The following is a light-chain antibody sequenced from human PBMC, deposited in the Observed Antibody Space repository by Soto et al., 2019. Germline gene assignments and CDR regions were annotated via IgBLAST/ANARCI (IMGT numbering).Light chain of an antibody. CDR1: QSVSSK. CDR3: QQYGTSPIT. Sequence: EIAMTQSPATLSVSPGERATFSCRASQSVSSKLAWYQQKPGQAPRLLIYGASTRASGIPERFSGSGSGTDFTLTISSLEPEDFAVYYCQQYGTSPITFGQGTKVDIK. J-gene: IGKJ1*01. V-gene: IGKV3-20*01. CDR2: GAS.